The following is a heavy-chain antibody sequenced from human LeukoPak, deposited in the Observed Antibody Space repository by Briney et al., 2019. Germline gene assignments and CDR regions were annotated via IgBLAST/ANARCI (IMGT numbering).Heavy chain of an antibody. Sequence: SGGSLRLSCAASGFTFSNAWMSWVRQAPGKGLEWVGRIKSKTDGGTTDYAAPVKGRFTISRDDSKNTLYLQMNSLKTEDTAVYYCTTVNPYYDFWSGYCDFDYWGQGTLVTVSS. J-gene: IGHJ4*02. D-gene: IGHD3-3*01. CDR1: GFTFSNAW. CDR2: IKSKTDGGTT. CDR3: TTVNPYYDFWSGYCDFDY. V-gene: IGHV3-15*01.